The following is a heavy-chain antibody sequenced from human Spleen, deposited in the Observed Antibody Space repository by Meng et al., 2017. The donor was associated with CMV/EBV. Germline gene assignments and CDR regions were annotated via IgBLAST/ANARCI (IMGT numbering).Heavy chain of an antibody. J-gene: IGHJ3*01. CDR3: ARDSDDYDFWSAYYTDAFDF. Sequence: GGSLRLSCAASGFTFSGYWMTWVRQAPGKGLEWVANIKQDGSEKYYVDSVKGRFTISRDNAKNSLYLQMNSLRVEDTAVYYCARDSDDYDFWSAYYTDAFDFWGQGTMVTVSS. D-gene: IGHD3-3*01. V-gene: IGHV3-7*01. CDR2: IKQDGSEK. CDR1: GFTFSGYW.